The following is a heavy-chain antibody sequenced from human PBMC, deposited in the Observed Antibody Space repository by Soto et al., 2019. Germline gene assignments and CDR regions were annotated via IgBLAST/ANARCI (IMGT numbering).Heavy chain of an antibody. CDR1: GGTFSNYT. D-gene: IGHD3-10*01. CDR2: IIPILGIA. Sequence: QVQLVQSGAEVKKPGSSVKVSCKASGGTFSNYTISWVRQAPGQGLEWMGRIIPILGIANYAQKFQGRVTITADKSTNSAYMELSSLRSEDTAMYYCAKVSEMGSVTEGYYYYMEVWGKGTTVTVSS. V-gene: IGHV1-69*02. CDR3: AKVSEMGSVTEGYYYYMEV. J-gene: IGHJ6*03.